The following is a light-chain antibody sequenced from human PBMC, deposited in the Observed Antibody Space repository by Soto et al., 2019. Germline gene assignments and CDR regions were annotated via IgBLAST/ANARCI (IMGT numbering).Light chain of an antibody. V-gene: IGKV3-20*01. CDR2: GAS. CDR3: QQYGSSPRT. Sequence: EIVVTQSPGTLSLSPGERATLSCRASQRVSSSYLGWYQQKHGQAPRLLIYGASSRATGIPDRFSGSGSGTDFTLTISSLDPEDFSVEYCQQYGSSPRTFGHGTKV. CDR1: QRVSSSY. J-gene: IGKJ1*01.